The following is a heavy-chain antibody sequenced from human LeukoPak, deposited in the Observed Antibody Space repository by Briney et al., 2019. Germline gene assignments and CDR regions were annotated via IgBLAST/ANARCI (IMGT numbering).Heavy chain of an antibody. D-gene: IGHD5-18*01. CDR2: INHSGST. CDR1: GGSFSGYY. J-gene: IGHJ4*02. Sequence: SETLSLTCAVYGGSFSGYYRSWIRQPPGKGLEWIGEINHSGSTNYNPSLKSRVTISVDTSKNQFSLKLSSVTAADTAVYYCARGRGGYSYGQVDYWGQGTLVTVSS. V-gene: IGHV4-34*01. CDR3: ARGRGGYSYGQVDY.